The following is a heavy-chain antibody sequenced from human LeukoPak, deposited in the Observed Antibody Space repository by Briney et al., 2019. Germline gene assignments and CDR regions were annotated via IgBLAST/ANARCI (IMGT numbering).Heavy chain of an antibody. J-gene: IGHJ4*02. CDR3: ARDSAGATGFDF. V-gene: IGHV1-2*04. CDR2: INPNSGGT. Sequence: ASVKVSCTASGYTFTGYYMQWVRQAPGQELEWMGWINPNSGGTNYAQKFQGWVTMTRDTSISTAYMELSRLRSDDTAVYYCARDSAGATGFDFWGRGPLVTVSS. CDR1: GYTFTGYY. D-gene: IGHD1-26*01.